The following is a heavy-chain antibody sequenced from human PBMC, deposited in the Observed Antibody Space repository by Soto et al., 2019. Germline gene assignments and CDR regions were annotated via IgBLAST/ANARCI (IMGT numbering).Heavy chain of an antibody. CDR1: GFTFSSYS. CDR3: ARTRYCSSTSCYAPFDY. D-gene: IGHD2-2*01. V-gene: IGHV3-21*01. J-gene: IGHJ4*02. CDR2: ISSSSSYI. Sequence: GGSLRLSCAASGFTFSSYSMNWVRQAPGKGLEWVSSISSSSSYIYYADSVKGRFTISRDNAKNSLYLQMNSLRAEDTAVYYCARTRYCSSTSCYAPFDYWGQGTLVTVSS.